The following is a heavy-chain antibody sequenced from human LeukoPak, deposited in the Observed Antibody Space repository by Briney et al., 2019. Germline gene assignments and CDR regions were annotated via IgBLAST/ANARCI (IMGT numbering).Heavy chain of an antibody. Sequence: SQTLSLTCTVSGGSISSGGYYWSRIRQHPGKGLEWIGYIYYSGSTYYNPSLKSRVTISVDTSKNQFSLKLSSVTAADTAVYYCARVDSYYDSSGYYYGAGYGMDVWGQGATVTVSS. CDR1: GGSISSGGYY. J-gene: IGHJ6*02. CDR2: IYYSGST. V-gene: IGHV4-31*03. CDR3: ARVDSYYDSSGYYYGAGYGMDV. D-gene: IGHD3-22*01.